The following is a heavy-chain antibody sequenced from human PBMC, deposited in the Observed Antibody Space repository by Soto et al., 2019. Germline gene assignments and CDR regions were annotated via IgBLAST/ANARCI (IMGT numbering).Heavy chain of an antibody. J-gene: IGHJ4*02. Sequence: SETLSLTCTVSVGSISSYYWAWIRQPPGKGLEWIGYIYYSGSTNYNPSLKSRVTISVDTSKNQFSLKLSSVTAADTAVYYCARSYSSSSGDFDYWGQGTLVTVSS. CDR3: ARSYSSSSGDFDY. CDR2: IYYSGST. V-gene: IGHV4-59*08. D-gene: IGHD6-6*01. CDR1: VGSISSYY.